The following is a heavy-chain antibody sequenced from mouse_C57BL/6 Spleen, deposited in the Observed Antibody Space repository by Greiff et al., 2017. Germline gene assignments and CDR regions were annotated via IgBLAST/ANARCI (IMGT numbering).Heavy chain of an antibody. CDR2: ISSGGDYI. CDR3: TREGYGYGFDD. V-gene: IGHV5-9-1*02. J-gene: IGHJ2*01. D-gene: IGHD2-2*01. Sequence: DVQLVESGEGLVKPGGSLKLSCAASGFTFSSYAMSWVRQTPEKRLEWVAYISSGGDYIYYSDTVKGRFTISRDNARNTLYLQMSSLKSEDTAMYYCTREGYGYGFDDGGQGTTLTVSS. CDR1: GFTFSSYA.